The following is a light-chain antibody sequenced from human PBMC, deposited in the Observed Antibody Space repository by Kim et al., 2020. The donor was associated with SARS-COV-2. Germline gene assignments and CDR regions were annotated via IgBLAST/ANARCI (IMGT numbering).Light chain of an antibody. CDR1: SSDLGASEY. Sequence: QSALTQPASVSGFPGQSVTISCTGTSSDLGASEYVAWYQHHPGKGPKLLIYDVSKRPSGVSRRFSGSKSGNTASLTISGLQAEDEADYFCSSHKRSTTPVFGTGTKVTVL. CDR3: SSHKRSTTPV. CDR2: DVS. J-gene: IGLJ1*01. V-gene: IGLV2-14*03.